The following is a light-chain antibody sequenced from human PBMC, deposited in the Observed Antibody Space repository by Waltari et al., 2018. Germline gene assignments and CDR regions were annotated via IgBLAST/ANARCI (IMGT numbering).Light chain of an antibody. CDR2: WAS. Sequence: DIVMTQSPDSLAVSLGERATINCKSSQRVLYRSNNKNYLAWYQQKPGQPPKLLIYWASTRESGVPDRFSGSGSGTDFTLTISSLQAEDVAVYYCQQYYSTKTFGQGTKVEIK. J-gene: IGKJ1*01. CDR1: QRVLYRSNNKNY. CDR3: QQYYSTKT. V-gene: IGKV4-1*01.